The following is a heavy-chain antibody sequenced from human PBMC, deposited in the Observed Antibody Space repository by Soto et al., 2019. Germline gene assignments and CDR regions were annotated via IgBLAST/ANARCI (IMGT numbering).Heavy chain of an antibody. CDR2: IIPILGTS. Sequence: VQLVQSGAEVKRSGSSVKVSCKASGDTFSSYATNWVRQAPGQGLEWMGGIIPILGTSYYARKFQGRVTITADESTSTVHMELSRLRSEDTAVYYCAGGAGMFGVVAFDYWGQGTLVTVSS. CDR3: AGGAGMFGVVAFDY. V-gene: IGHV1-69*01. CDR1: GDTFSSYA. D-gene: IGHD3-3*01. J-gene: IGHJ4*02.